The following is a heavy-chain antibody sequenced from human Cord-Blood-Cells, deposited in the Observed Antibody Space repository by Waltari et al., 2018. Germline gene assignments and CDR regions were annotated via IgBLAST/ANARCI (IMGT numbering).Heavy chain of an antibody. V-gene: IGHV1-69*10. Sequence: QVQLVQSGAEVKKPGSSVNVFCKASGGTFSSYAISWVRQAPGQGLEWMGGIIPIRGRANYAQKFQVRFTITADKSTSTAYMELSSLRTEDTAVYYCARDYYGSGSYAFDIWGQGTMVTVSS. CDR2: IIPIRGRA. CDR1: GGTFSSYA. J-gene: IGHJ3*02. CDR3: ARDYYGSGSYAFDI. D-gene: IGHD3-10*01.